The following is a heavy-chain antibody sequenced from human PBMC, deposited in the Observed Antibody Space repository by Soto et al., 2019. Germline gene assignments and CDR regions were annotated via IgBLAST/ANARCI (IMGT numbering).Heavy chain of an antibody. D-gene: IGHD6-19*01. J-gene: IGHJ4*02. CDR2: IIPIFGTA. Sequence: GASVKVSCKASGGTFSSYAISWVRQAPGQGLEWMGGIIPIFGTANYAQKFQGRVTITADESTSTAYMELSSLRSEDTAVYYCARDIPTYSSGWYMGLWGQGTLVTVSS. CDR1: GGTFSSYA. V-gene: IGHV1-69*13. CDR3: ARDIPTYSSGWYMGL.